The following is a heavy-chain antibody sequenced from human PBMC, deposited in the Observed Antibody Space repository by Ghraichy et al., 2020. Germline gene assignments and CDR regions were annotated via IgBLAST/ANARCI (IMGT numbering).Heavy chain of an antibody. CDR1: GFSFSSYE. CDR3: ALLAAAGTFYWLPHEYHDMDV. J-gene: IGHJ6*02. Sequence: GGSLRLSCVASGFSFSSYEMNWVRQAPGKGLEWLAYISNSGNTIHYADSVKGRFTISRDNAKNSLYLQMNSLRAGDTAVYFCALLAAAGTFYWLPHEYHDMDVWGQGTTVAVSS. CDR2: ISNSGNTI. V-gene: IGHV3-48*03. D-gene: IGHD6-13*01.